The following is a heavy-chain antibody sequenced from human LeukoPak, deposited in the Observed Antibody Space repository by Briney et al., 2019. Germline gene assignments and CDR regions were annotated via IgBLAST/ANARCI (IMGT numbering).Heavy chain of an antibody. D-gene: IGHD3-22*01. CDR2: IYDSGST. CDR3: ARQSISGSSLSYFDY. CDR1: GGSISSYY. V-gene: IGHV4-59*01. Sequence: SETLSLTCTVSGGSISSYYWSWIRQPPGKGLEWIGNIYDSGSTNYNPSLKSRVTISIDTSKNQCSLKLSSVTAADTAVYYCARQSISGSSLSYFDYWGQGTLVNVSS. J-gene: IGHJ4*02.